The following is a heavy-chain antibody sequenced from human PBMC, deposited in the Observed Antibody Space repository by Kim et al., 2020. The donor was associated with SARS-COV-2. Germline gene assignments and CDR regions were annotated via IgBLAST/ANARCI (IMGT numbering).Heavy chain of an antibody. CDR2: MNPNSGNT. CDR1: GYTFTSYD. V-gene: IGHV1-8*01. Sequence: ASVKVSCKASGYTFTSYDINWVRQATGQGLEWMGWMNPNSGNTGYAQKFQGRVTMTRNTSISTAYMELSSLRSEDTAVYYCARWEVDSSSWYVDVWGQGTTVTVSS. CDR3: ARWEVDSSSWYVDV. D-gene: IGHD6-13*01. J-gene: IGHJ6*02.